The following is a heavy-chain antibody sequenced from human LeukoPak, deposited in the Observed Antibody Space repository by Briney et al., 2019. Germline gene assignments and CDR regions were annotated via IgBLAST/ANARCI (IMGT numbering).Heavy chain of an antibody. CDR3: VRDRGWFHFDL. J-gene: IGHJ4*02. D-gene: IGHD3-10*01. V-gene: IGHV3-7*01. Sequence: GGSLRLSCAASGFSFSSSWMTWVRQAPGKVLEWVAHIKGDGSTNKYVDSVKGRFTISRDNTKNSPFLQLNSLRAEDTAVYYCVRDRGWFHFDLWGQGTLVTVSS. CDR2: IKGDGSTN. CDR1: GFSFSSSW.